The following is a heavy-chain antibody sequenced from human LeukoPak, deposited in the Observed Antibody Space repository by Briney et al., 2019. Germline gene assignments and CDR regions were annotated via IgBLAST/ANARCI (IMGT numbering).Heavy chain of an antibody. J-gene: IGHJ1*01. CDR2: INYSGST. V-gene: IGHV4-59*01. Sequence: SETLSLTCTVSGGSISSYYWSWIRQPPGKGLEWMGYINYSGSTNYNPSLKNGVTISVDTSKNQFSLKLSSVTAADTAVYYCARELRYSSGFQHWGQGTLVTVSS. D-gene: IGHD3-9*01. CDR1: GGSISSYY. CDR3: ARELRYSSGFQH.